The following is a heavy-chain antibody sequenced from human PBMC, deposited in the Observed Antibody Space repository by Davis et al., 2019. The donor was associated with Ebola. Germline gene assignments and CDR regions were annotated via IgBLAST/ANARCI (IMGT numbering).Heavy chain of an antibody. CDR3: ASSYCGGDCYSHYYYYGMDV. J-gene: IGHJ6*02. CDR2: IIPILGIA. CDR1: GGTFSSYA. V-gene: IGHV1-69*10. D-gene: IGHD2-21*01. Sequence: SVKVSCKASGGTFSSYAISWVRQAPGQGLEWMGGIIPILGIANYAQKFQGRVTITADESTSTAYMELSSLRSEDTAVYYCASSYCGGDCYSHYYYYGMDVWGQGTTVTVSS.